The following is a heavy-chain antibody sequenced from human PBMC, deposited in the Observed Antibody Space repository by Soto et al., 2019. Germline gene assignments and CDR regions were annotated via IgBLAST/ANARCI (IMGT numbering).Heavy chain of an antibody. CDR3: ARGRVLRYLGSGGFDY. V-gene: IGHV4-34*01. CDR1: GGSFSGYY. Sequence: PSETLSLTCAVYGGSFSGYYWSWIRQPPGKGLEWIGEINHSGSTNYNPSLKSRVTISVDTSKNQFSLKLSSVTAADTAVYYCARGRVLRYLGSGGFDYWGQGTLVTVSS. J-gene: IGHJ4*02. D-gene: IGHD3-9*01. CDR2: INHSGST.